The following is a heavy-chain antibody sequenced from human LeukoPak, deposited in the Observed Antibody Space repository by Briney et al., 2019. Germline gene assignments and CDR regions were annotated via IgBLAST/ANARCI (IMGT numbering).Heavy chain of an antibody. J-gene: IGHJ4*02. CDR1: GFTFSSYA. V-gene: IGHV3-7*01. CDR2: IKQDGNEK. Sequence: GGSLRLSCAASGFTFSSYAMHWVRQAPGKGLEWVANIKQDGNEKYYADSVKSRFTISRDNGKNSLDLQMNSLRADDTAFYYCARDTLGEGEDANYAVYYFDYWGQGTVVTVSS. CDR3: ARDTLGEGEDANYAVYYFDY. D-gene: IGHD4/OR15-4a*01.